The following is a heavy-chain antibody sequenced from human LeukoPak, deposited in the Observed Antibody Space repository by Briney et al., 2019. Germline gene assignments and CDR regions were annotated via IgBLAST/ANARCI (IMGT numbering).Heavy chain of an antibody. Sequence: ASVKVSCKASGYTFTSYYMHWVRQAPGQGLEWMGIINPSGGSTSYAQKFQGRVTMTRDTSTSTVYMELSSLRSEDTAVYYCARGVFTMVRESPFDVWGQGTTVTVSS. CDR1: GYTFTSYY. D-gene: IGHD3-10*01. V-gene: IGHV1-46*01. CDR3: ARGVFTMVRESPFDV. J-gene: IGHJ6*02. CDR2: INPSGGST.